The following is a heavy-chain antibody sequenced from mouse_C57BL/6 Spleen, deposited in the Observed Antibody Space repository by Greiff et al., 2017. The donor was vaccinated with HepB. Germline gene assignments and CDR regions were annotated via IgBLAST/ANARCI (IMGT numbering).Heavy chain of an antibody. Sequence: EVMLVESEGGLVQPGSSMKLSCTASGFTFSDYYMAWVRQVPEKGLEWVANINYDGSSTYYLDSLKSRFIISRDNAKNILYLQMSSLKSEDTATYYCARDITTVVAWYFDVWGTGTTVTVSS. J-gene: IGHJ1*03. CDR1: GFTFSDYY. CDR3: ARDITTVVAWYFDV. V-gene: IGHV5-16*01. CDR2: INYDGSST. D-gene: IGHD1-1*01.